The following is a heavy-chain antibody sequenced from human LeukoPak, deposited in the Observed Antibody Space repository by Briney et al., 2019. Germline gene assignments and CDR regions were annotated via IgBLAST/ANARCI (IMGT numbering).Heavy chain of an antibody. CDR1: GFTFSEYY. Sequence: GGSLRLSCSASGFTFSEYYMSWIRQAPGKGLEWVSDISSNADIVSYADFAQGRFTISRDNGDHSLSLQLNSLRAEDTAVYYCARETVAGTFDYWGQGTLVTVSS. CDR3: ARETVAGTFDY. V-gene: IGHV3-11*01. J-gene: IGHJ4*02. D-gene: IGHD6-19*01. CDR2: ISSNADIV.